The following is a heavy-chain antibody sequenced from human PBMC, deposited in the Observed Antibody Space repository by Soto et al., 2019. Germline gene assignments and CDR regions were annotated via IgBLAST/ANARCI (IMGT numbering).Heavy chain of an antibody. CDR2: VTSGGDTM. CDR3: ANDGYRKADY. Sequence: EVQLVESGGDLVQPGGSLRLSCAASGFSFSSFGMNWVRQAPGKGLEWISFVTSGGDTMNYADSVKGRFTISRDNAKNSLFLQMNSLRAEDTAVYYCANDGYRKADYWGQGTLVTVSS. V-gene: IGHV3-48*01. J-gene: IGHJ4*02. CDR1: GFSFSSFG. D-gene: IGHD6-13*01.